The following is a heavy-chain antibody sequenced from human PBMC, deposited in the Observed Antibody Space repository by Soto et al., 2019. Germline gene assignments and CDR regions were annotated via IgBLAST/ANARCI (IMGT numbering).Heavy chain of an antibody. Sequence: PSETLSLTCTVSGGSISSSSYYWGWIRQPPGKGLEWIGSIYYSGSTYYNPSLKSRVTISVDTSKNQFSLKLSSVTAADTAVYYCARHMDNVLRYFDWLFFDYWGQGTLVTVSS. D-gene: IGHD3-9*01. CDR3: ARHMDNVLRYFDWLFFDY. CDR2: IYYSGST. V-gene: IGHV4-39*01. CDR1: GGSISSSSYY. J-gene: IGHJ4*02.